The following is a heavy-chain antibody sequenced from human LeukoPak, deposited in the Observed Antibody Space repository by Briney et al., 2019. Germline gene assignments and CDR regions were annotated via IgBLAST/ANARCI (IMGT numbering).Heavy chain of an antibody. CDR2: MNPNSGNT. V-gene: IGHV1-8*03. CDR3: ARGPRRVPYYYYYMDV. J-gene: IGHJ6*03. Sequence: ASVKVSCKASGYTFTSYDINWVRQATGQGLELMGWMNPNSGNTGYAQKFQGRVTITRNTSISTAYMELSSLRSEDTAVYYCARGPRRVPYYYYYMDVWGKGTTVTVSS. CDR1: GYTFTSYD. D-gene: IGHD6-6*01.